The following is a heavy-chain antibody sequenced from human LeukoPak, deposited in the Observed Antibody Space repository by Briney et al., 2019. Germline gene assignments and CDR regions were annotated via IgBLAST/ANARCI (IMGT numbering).Heavy chain of an antibody. CDR2: ISSSSSTI. J-gene: IGHJ4*02. Sequence: GGSLRLSCAASGFTFSSYSMNWVRQAPGKGLEWVSYISSSSSTIYYADSVKGRFTISRDNAKNSLYLQMNSLRAEDTAVYYCAKEHGVRRDGYSLHYYFDYWGQGTLVTVSS. CDR3: AKEHGVRRDGYSLHYYFDY. D-gene: IGHD5-24*01. V-gene: IGHV3-48*01. CDR1: GFTFSSYS.